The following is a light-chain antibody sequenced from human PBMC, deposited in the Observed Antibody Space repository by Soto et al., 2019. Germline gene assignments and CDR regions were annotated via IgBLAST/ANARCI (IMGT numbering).Light chain of an antibody. CDR1: QGVDSKH. J-gene: IGKJ5*01. Sequence: EIALTQSPGTLSLSPGEGATLSCRASQGVDSKHLAWYQQKPGQAPRLLIYAASSRATGIPDRFSGSGSGTDFTLSISRLETEDFAVYYCQQYGNSPGISFVQVTRLAIK. CDR2: AAS. CDR3: QQYGNSPGIS. V-gene: IGKV3-20*01.